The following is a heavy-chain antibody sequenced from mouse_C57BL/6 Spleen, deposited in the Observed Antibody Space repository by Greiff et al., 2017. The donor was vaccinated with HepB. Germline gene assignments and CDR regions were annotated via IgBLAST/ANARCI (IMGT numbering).Heavy chain of an antibody. D-gene: IGHD2-3*01. V-gene: IGHV1-55*01. CDR1: GYTFTSYW. J-gene: IGHJ1*03. CDR2: IYPGSGST. CDR3: AREGGYSHWYFDV. Sequence: VQLQQPGAELVKPGASVKMSCKASGYTFTSYWITWVKQRPGQGLEWIGDIYPGSGSTNYNEKFKSKATLTVDTSSSTAYMQLSSLTSEDSAVYYCAREGGYSHWYFDVWGTGTTVTVSS.